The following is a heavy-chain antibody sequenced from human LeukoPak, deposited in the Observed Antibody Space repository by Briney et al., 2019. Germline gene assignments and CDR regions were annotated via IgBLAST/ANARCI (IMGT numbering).Heavy chain of an antibody. CDR1: GDIVSSNSAA. CDR3: ARISGYDYYNWFDP. J-gene: IGHJ5*02. CDR2: TYYRSKWYN. V-gene: IGHV6-1*01. Sequence: SQTLSLTCAISGDIVSSNSAAWNWIRQSPSRGLEWLGRTYYRSKWYNDYAVSVKSRITINPDTSKNQFSLQLNSVTPEDTAVYYCARISGYDYYNWFDPWGQGTLVTVSS. D-gene: IGHD5-12*01.